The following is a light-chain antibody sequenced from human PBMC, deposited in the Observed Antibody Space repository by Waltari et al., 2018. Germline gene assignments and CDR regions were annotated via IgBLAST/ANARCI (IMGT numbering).Light chain of an antibody. CDR3: CSYAGGTTYV. CDR2: EVS. CDR1: SSAVGTYNV. Sequence: QPALTQPASVSGSPGQSITLSCTGPSSAVGTYNVVSWYQQYPDKAPKFIIYEVSEGPSGVSNRFSGSKSGNTASLTISGLQAEDEADYYCCSYAGGTTYVFGTGTKVTVL. J-gene: IGLJ1*01. V-gene: IGLV2-23*02.